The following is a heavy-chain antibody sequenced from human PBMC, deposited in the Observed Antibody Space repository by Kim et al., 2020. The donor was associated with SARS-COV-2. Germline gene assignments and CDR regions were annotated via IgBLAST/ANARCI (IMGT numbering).Heavy chain of an antibody. V-gene: IGHV3-21*01. J-gene: IGHJ4*02. CDR1: GFTFSSYS. CDR3: ARGGAGGGGAAFDY. CDR2: ISSSSSYI. Sequence: GGSLRLSCAASGFTFSSYSMNWVRQAPGKGLEWVSSISSSSSYIYYADSVKGRFTISRDNAKNSLYLQMNSLRAEDTAVYYCARGGAGGGGAAFDYWGQGTLVTVSS. D-gene: IGHD2-15*01.